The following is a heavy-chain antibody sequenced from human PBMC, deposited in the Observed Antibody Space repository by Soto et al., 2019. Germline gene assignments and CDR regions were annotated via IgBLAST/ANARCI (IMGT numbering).Heavy chain of an antibody. CDR1: GGSISSGGYY. Sequence: SETLSLTCTVSGGSISSGGYYWSWIRQHPGKGLEWIGYIYYSGSTYYNPSLKSRVTISVDTSKNQFSLKLSSVTAADTAVYYCARETLSSSSWYDWFDPWGQGTLVTSPQ. D-gene: IGHD6-13*01. J-gene: IGHJ5*02. CDR2: IYYSGST. V-gene: IGHV4-31*03. CDR3: ARETLSSSSWYDWFDP.